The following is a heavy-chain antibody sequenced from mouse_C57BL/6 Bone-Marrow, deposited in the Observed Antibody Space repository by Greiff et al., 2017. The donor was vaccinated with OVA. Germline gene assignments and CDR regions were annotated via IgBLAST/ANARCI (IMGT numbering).Heavy chain of an antibody. CDR3: ARGGYGRTMAY. CDR1: GYTFTNYW. J-gene: IGHJ3*01. V-gene: IGHV1-69*01. Sequence: QVQLQQPGAELVMPGASVKLSCKASGYTFTNYWMHWVKQRPGQGLEWIGEIDPSDTYTSYNQKFKGKSTLTVDKSSSTAYMQLSSLTSEDSAVYYCARGGYGRTMAYWGQGTLVTVSA. D-gene: IGHD2-2*01. CDR2: IDPSDTYT.